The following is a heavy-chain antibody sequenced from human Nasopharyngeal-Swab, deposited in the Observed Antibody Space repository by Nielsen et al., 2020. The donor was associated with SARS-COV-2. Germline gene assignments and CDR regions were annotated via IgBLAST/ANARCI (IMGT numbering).Heavy chain of an antibody. V-gene: IGHV3-73*01. CDR3: TTDFYFDY. CDR2: IGDKDHNYAT. Sequence: GESLKISCAASGFIFSASAIQWVSQDSGKGLEWVGRIGDKDHNYATTYGASVQGRFTITRDDSKNTAFLQMDSLTTEDTALYYCTTDFYFDYWGQGTLVTVSS. J-gene: IGHJ4*02. CDR1: GFIFSASA.